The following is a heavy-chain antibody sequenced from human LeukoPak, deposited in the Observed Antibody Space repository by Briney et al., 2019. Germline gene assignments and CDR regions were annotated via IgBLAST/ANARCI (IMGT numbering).Heavy chain of an antibody. Sequence: SETLSLTCTVSGGSISSSSYYWGWIRQPPGKGLEWIGYIYYSGSTNYNPSLKSRVTISVDTSKNQFSLKLSSVTAADTAVYYCARDTGIAVADYWGQGTLVTVSS. V-gene: IGHV4-61*01. J-gene: IGHJ4*02. CDR3: ARDTGIAVADY. D-gene: IGHD6-19*01. CDR2: IYYSGST. CDR1: GGSISSSSYY.